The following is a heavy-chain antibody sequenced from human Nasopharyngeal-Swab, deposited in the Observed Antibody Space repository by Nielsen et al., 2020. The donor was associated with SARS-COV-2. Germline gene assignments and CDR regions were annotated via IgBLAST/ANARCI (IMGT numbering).Heavy chain of an antibody. D-gene: IGHD3-3*01. J-gene: IGHJ6*02. V-gene: IGHV4-39*07. CDR2: IYDSGRT. Sequence: VHVLGWIGSIYDSGRTYYNPSLKSRVTISVDTSKNQFSLNLSSVTAADTAVYYCARDGLDYDFWSAYFMDVWGQGTTVTVSS. CDR3: ARDGLDYDFWSAYFMDV.